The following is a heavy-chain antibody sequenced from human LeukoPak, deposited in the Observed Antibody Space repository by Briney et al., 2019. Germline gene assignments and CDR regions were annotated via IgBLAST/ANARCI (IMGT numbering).Heavy chain of an antibody. J-gene: IGHJ4*02. CDR1: GGTFSSYA. CDR3: ARDQPLYDYIWGSYRYFSY. D-gene: IGHD3-16*02. CDR2: IIPIFGTA. V-gene: IGHV1-69*06. Sequence: SVKVSCKASGGTFSSYAISRVRQAPGQGPEWMGGIIPIFGTANYAQKFQGRVTITADKSTSTAYMELSSLRSEDTAVYYCARDQPLYDYIWGSYRYFSYWGQGTLVTVSS.